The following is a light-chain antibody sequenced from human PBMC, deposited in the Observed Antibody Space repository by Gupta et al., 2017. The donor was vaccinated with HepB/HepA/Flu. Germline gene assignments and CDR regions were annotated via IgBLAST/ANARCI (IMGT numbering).Light chain of an antibody. CDR1: DIGSKS. CDR2: GDS. J-gene: IGLJ3*02. V-gene: IGLV3-21*03. Sequence: SSVLTQPPSVSVAPGKTASITCGENDIGSKSVHWYQQKPGQAPLLVVYGDSDRPSGIPDRFSGSNSGNTATLTISRVEAGDEADYSCQVWDSCTDHHVVFGGGTKLTVL. CDR3: QVWDSCTDHHVV.